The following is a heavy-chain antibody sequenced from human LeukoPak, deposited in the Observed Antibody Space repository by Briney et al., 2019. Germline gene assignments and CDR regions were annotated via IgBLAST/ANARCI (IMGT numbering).Heavy chain of an antibody. V-gene: IGHV3-74*01. CDR1: GFTVSSNY. Sequence: PGGSLRLSCAASGFTVSSNYMSWVRQAPGKGLVWVSQTNTDGTTTDYADSAKGRFTISRDNAKKTLNLQMESLRVDDTAVYYCVRGRGSYWYDLGPAFNMWGQGTMVTVSS. J-gene: IGHJ3*02. D-gene: IGHD1-26*01. CDR2: TNTDGTTT. CDR3: VRGRGSYWYDLGPAFNM.